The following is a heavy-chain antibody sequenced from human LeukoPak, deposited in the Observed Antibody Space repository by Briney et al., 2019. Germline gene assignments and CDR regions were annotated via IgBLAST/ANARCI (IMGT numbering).Heavy chain of an antibody. Sequence: SETLSLTCAVYGGSFSGYYWSWIRQPPGKGLEWIGEINHSGSTNYNPSLKSRVTISVDTSKNQFSLKLSSVTAADTAVYYCARGRRSRITIFGVAETNYFGYWGQGTLVTVSS. D-gene: IGHD3-3*01. CDR2: INHSGST. J-gene: IGHJ4*02. CDR1: GGSFSGYY. CDR3: ARGRRSRITIFGVAETNYFGY. V-gene: IGHV4-34*01.